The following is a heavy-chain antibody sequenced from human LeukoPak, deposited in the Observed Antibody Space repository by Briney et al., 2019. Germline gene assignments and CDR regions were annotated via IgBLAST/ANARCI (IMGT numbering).Heavy chain of an antibody. CDR3: ARDATYYYDSTPRG. D-gene: IGHD3-22*01. CDR2: ISSSSSYI. J-gene: IGHJ4*02. V-gene: IGHV3-21*01. CDR1: GFTFSSYS. Sequence: GGSLRLSCAASGFTFSSYSMNWVRQAPGKGLEWVSSISSSSSYIYYADSVKGRFTISRDNAKNSLYLQVNSLRAEDTAVYYCARDATYYYDSTPRGWGQGTLVTVSS.